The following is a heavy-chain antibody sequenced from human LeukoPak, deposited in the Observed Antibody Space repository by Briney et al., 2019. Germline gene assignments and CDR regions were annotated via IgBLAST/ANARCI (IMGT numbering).Heavy chain of an antibody. V-gene: IGHV4-4*07. J-gene: IGHJ6*03. CDR3: ARGAIRSRDYYCYMVV. Sequence: SETLSLTCTVSGGSISSYYWSWIRQPAGKGLEWIGRIYTSGSTNYNPSLKSRVTMSVDTSKNQFSLKLSSVTAADTAVYYCARGAIRSRDYYCYMVVCGKGTTVTVSS. CDR1: GGSISSYY. D-gene: IGHD2-21*01. CDR2: IYTSGST.